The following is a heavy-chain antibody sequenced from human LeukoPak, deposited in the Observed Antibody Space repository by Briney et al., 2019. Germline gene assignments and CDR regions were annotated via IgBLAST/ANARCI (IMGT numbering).Heavy chain of an antibody. CDR1: GFTFINYA. V-gene: IGHV3-23*01. Sequence: WGSLRLSCEASGFTFINYAMNWVRQAPEKGLEWVSTVSGPGTTTYYADSVKGRFTVSRDNSKNTMFLQMDSLRAEDTAVYYCATRRSGNYFATFDYWGQGILVTVSS. D-gene: IGHD3-22*01. CDR2: VSGPGTTT. CDR3: ATRRSGNYFATFDY. J-gene: IGHJ4*02.